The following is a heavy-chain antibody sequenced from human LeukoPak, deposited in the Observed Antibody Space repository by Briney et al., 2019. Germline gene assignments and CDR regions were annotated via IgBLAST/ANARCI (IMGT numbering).Heavy chain of an antibody. Sequence: SETLSLTCTLSGGSVSDYYWSWIRQSPGKGLEWIGYIYHTGSTSYSPSLTSRVTISADTSQHQFSLKLSSVTAADTAVYYCASRKLGNDYWGQGTLVTVSS. CDR3: ASRKLGNDY. D-gene: IGHD7-27*01. CDR1: GGSVSDYY. V-gene: IGHV4-59*02. CDR2: IYHTGST. J-gene: IGHJ4*02.